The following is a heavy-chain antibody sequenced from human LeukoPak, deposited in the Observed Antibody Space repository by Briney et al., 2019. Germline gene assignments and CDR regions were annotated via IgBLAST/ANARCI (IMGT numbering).Heavy chain of an antibody. V-gene: IGHV4-39*01. CDR2: IYYSGTT. Sequence: SETLSLTCTGSGDSLSSSRYQWGWIRQPPGKGLEWIGVIYYSGTTYCNPSLTRRVTMSIDTSRNQFSLKLSFVTAADTAMYYCARLPDYKWNYVDYWGQRPLLTVSS. D-gene: IGHD1-20*01. J-gene: IGHJ4*02. CDR3: ARLPDYKWNYVDY. CDR1: GDSLSSSRYQ.